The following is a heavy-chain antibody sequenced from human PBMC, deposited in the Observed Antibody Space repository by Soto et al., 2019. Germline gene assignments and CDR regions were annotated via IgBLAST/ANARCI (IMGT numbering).Heavy chain of an antibody. Sequence: SETLSLTCTVSRGSISSYYWSWIRQPPGKGLEWIGYIYYSGSTNYNPSLKSRVTISVDTSKNQFSLKLSSVTAADTAVYYCARHSPIVVVTAPRHNAIDYSGQGTLVSVSS. CDR3: ARHSPIVVVTAPRHNAIDY. D-gene: IGHD2-2*01. J-gene: IGHJ4*02. V-gene: IGHV4-59*08. CDR2: IYYSGST. CDR1: RGSISSYY.